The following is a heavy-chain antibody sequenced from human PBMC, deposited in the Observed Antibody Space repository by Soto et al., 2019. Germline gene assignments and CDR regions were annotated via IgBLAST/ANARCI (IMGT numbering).Heavy chain of an antibody. D-gene: IGHD2-15*01. CDR1: GYTFTSYG. V-gene: IGHV1-18*01. CDR3: ARGDCSGGSCPFDYGMDV. Sequence: GASVKVSWKASGYTFTSYGISWVRQAPGQGLEWMGWISAYNGNTNYAPKLQGRVTMTTDTSTSTAYMELRSLRSDDTAVYYCARGDCSGGSCPFDYGMDVWGQGTTVTVSS. J-gene: IGHJ6*02. CDR2: ISAYNGNT.